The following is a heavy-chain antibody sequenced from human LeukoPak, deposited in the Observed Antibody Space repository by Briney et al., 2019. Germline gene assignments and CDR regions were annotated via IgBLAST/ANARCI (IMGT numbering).Heavy chain of an antibody. V-gene: IGHV4-30-4*01. CDR3: AREARGVMMG. CDR2: IYDSETT. J-gene: IGHJ4*02. Sequence: SQTLSPTRRLSAASISSGAYYWSWIRQTPGKGLEWTGNIYDSETTYYNPSLESRVAIAVDPSMNQFSRKVNSLTVADTAVYYCAREARGVMMGWGQGILVIVSS. CDR1: AASISSGAYY. D-gene: IGHD3-10*01.